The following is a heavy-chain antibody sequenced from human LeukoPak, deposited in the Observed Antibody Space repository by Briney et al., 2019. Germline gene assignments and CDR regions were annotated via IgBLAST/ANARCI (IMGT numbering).Heavy chain of an antibody. CDR1: GYSFTSFG. D-gene: IGHD2-15*01. V-gene: IGHV7-4-1*02. Sequence: ASVKVSCKASGYSFTSFGMNWVRQAPGQGLEWLGWINTNTGNPTYAQGFTGRFVFSLDTSVSTAYLQISRLKAEDTAVYYCARGVRIIDYWGQGTLVTVSS. CDR2: INTNTGNP. CDR3: ARGVRIIDY. J-gene: IGHJ4*02.